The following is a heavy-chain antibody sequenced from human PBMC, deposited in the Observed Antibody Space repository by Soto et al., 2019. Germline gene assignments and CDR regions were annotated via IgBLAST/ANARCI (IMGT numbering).Heavy chain of an antibody. CDR1: GDTFKSYA. CDR2: IIPLFGTA. D-gene: IGHD2-15*01. V-gene: IGHV1-69*18. J-gene: IGHJ6*02. CDR3: ARDTDVVVVAATLNFYYYGLDV. Sequence: QVQLVQSGAEVKKPGSSVKVSCKVSGDTFKSYAFSWVRQAPGQGLEWMGRIIPLFGTADYPLRFQGRVTISADESTSTAYMELSSLRSDDTAVYYCARDTDVVVVAATLNFYYYGLDVWGQGTTVTVSS.